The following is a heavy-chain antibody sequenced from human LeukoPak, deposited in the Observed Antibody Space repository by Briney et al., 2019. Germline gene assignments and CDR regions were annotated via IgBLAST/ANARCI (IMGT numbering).Heavy chain of an antibody. V-gene: IGHV3-30*18. D-gene: IGHD3-22*01. CDR1: GFTFSSYG. CDR3: AKDILHYDSSGYYPDY. J-gene: IGHJ4*02. Sequence: PGRSLRLSCAAPGFTFSSYGMHWVRQAPGKGLEWVAVISYDGSNKYYADSVKGRFTISRDNSKNTLYRQMNSLRAEDTAVYYCAKDILHYDSSGYYPDYWGQGTLVTASS. CDR2: ISYDGSNK.